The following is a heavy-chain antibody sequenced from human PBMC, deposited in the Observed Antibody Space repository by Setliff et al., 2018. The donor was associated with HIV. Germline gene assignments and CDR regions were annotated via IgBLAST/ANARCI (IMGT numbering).Heavy chain of an antibody. D-gene: IGHD1-26*01. V-gene: IGHV4-38-2*01. Sequence: PSETLSLTCAVYGGSFSGYYWGWIRQPPGKGLEWIGSIYHSGSTYYNPSLKSRVIISVDTSKNQFSLKLNSVTAADTAIYYCARAGMGALRSLFDYWGQGTLVTVSS. J-gene: IGHJ4*02. CDR2: IYHSGST. CDR3: ARAGMGALRSLFDY. CDR1: GGSFSGYY.